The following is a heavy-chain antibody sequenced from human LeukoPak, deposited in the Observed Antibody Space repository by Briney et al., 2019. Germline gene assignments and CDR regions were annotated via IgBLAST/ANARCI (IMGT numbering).Heavy chain of an antibody. CDR3: AGDMTTVTNFDY. D-gene: IGHD4-11*01. CDR1: GFTFSSYA. CDR2: LGGSNGRT. V-gene: IGHV3-23*01. J-gene: IGHJ4*02. Sequence: PGGPLTLSCAASGFTFSSYAMSWVPQAPGMGLEWVSSLGGSNGRTFYADYVKGRFTISRDNSKNTLFLQMNSLRAEDTAVYYCAGDMTTVTNFDYWGQGTLVTVSS.